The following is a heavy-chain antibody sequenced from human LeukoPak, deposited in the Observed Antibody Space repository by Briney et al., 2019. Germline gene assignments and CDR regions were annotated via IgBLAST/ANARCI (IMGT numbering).Heavy chain of an antibody. CDR1: GGTFSSYG. J-gene: IGHJ6*02. CDR3: ARGSCSSTSCPRVGYYYGMDV. V-gene: IGHV1-2*04. CDR2: INPNSGGT. Sequence: ASVKVSCKASGGTFSSYGISWVRQAPGQGLEWMGWINPNSGGTNYAQKFQGWVTMTRDTSISTAYMELSRLRSDDTAVYYCARGSCSSTSCPRVGYYYGMDVWGQGTTVTVSS. D-gene: IGHD2-2*01.